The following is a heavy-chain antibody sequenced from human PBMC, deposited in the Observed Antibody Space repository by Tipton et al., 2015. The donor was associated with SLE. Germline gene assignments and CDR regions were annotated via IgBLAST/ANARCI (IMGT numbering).Heavy chain of an antibody. J-gene: IGHJ3*02. V-gene: IGHV4-38-2*02. CDR3: ARDPPDIVVVPAAIEGAFDI. Sequence: TLSLTCTVSGYSISSGYYWGWIRQPPGKGLEWIGSIYHSGSTYYNPSLKSRVTISVDTSKNQFSLKLSSVTAADTAVYYCARDPPDIVVVPAAIEGAFDIWGQGTMVTVSS. CDR1: GYSISSGYY. D-gene: IGHD2-2*02. CDR2: IYHSGST.